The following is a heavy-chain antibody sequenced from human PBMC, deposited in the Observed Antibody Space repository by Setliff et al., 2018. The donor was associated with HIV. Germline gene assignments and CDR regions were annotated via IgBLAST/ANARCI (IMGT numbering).Heavy chain of an antibody. J-gene: IGHJ6*03. CDR1: GGTFSSYG. Sequence: SVKVSCKASGGTFSSYGVNWVRQAPGQGLEWMGGIFPFFGSANYAQKFQGRVTITADVSTSTMYMVLSSLTSEDTAVYYCARGADGDYRYYMDVWGRGTTVTVSS. CDR3: ARGADGDYRYYMDV. D-gene: IGHD4-17*01. CDR2: IFPFFGSA. V-gene: IGHV1-69*13.